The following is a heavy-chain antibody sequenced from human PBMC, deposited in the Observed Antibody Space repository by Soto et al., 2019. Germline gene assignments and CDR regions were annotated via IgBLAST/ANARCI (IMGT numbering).Heavy chain of an antibody. Sequence: QVQLVQSGAEVKKPGSSVKVSCKASGGTFSSYAISWVRQAPGQGLEWMGGIIPIFGTANYAQKFQGRVTITADESTSTAYIELSRLRSEDTAVHYCARRPTYCSSTSCYRDPFDIWGQGTMVTVSS. CDR1: GGTFSSYA. CDR3: ARRPTYCSSTSCYRDPFDI. V-gene: IGHV1-69*01. D-gene: IGHD2-2*02. CDR2: IIPIFGTA. J-gene: IGHJ3*02.